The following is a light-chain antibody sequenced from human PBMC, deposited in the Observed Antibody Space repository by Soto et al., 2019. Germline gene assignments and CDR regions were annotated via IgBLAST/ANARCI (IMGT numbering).Light chain of an antibody. V-gene: IGLV1-44*01. CDR2: SNN. Sequence: SVLTQPPSASGTPGQRGTISCFGSSSNIGSNTVNWYQQLPGTAPKLLIYSNNQRPSGVPDRFSGSKSGTSASLAISGLQSEDEADYYCAAWDDSLNGFYVFGTGTKVTVL. CDR3: AAWDDSLNGFYV. CDR1: SSNIGSNT. J-gene: IGLJ1*01.